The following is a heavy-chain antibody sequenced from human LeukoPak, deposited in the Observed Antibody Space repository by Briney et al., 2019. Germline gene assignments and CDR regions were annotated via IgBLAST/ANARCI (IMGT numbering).Heavy chain of an antibody. CDR2: INHSGST. Sequence: SETLSLTCAVYGGSFSGYYWSWIRQPPGKGLEWIGEINHSGSTNYNPSHKSRVTISVDTSKNQFSLKLSSVTAADTAVYYCARLYYYYGMDVWGQGTTVTVSS. J-gene: IGHJ6*02. CDR3: ARLYYYYGMDV. CDR1: GGSFSGYY. V-gene: IGHV4-34*01.